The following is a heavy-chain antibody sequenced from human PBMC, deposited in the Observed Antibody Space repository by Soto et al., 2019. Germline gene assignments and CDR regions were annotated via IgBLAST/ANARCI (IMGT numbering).Heavy chain of an antibody. D-gene: IGHD3-16*01. V-gene: IGHV3-23*01. CDR3: AKWSWGVGMDV. J-gene: IGHJ6*02. CDR2: ITDTGGST. CDR1: GFTFSSYA. Sequence: PGGSLRLSCAASGFTFSSYAMTWVRQAPGKGLEWVSTITDTGGSTHSADSVKGRFTISRDNSKKTLYLQMNSLRAEDTAVYYCAKWSWGVGMDVWGQGTTVTVSS.